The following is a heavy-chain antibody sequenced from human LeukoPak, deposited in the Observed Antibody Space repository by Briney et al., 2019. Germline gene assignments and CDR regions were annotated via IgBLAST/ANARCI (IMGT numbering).Heavy chain of an antibody. D-gene: IGHD4-17*01. J-gene: IGHJ4*02. V-gene: IGHV4-4*02. CDR1: GGSISSNNW. CDR3: AKIGGALYGDYYFDY. Sequence: PSGTLSLTCAVSGGSISSNNWWSWVRQPPGKGPEWIGEIYHSGSTTYNPSLQRRVTIAVDKSKNQFSLKVSSVTAADTAMYYCAKIGGALYGDYYFDYWGQGIMVTVSS. CDR2: IYHSGST.